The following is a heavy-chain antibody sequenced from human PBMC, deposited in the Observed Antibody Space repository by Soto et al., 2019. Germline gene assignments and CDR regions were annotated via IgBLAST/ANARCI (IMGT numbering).Heavy chain of an antibody. V-gene: IGHV1-69*06. CDR2: IIPIFGTA. D-gene: IGHD5-18*01. Sequence: SVKVSCKASGGTFSSYAISWVRQAPGQGLEWMGGIIPIFGTANYAQKFQGRVTITADKSTSTAYMELSSLRSEDTAVYYCARDEGLLYSYGTFDYWVQGTLVTVSS. J-gene: IGHJ4*02. CDR3: ARDEGLLYSYGTFDY. CDR1: GGTFSSYA.